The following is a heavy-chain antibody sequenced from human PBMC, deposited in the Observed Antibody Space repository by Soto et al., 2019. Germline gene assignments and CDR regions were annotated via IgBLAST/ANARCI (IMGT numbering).Heavy chain of an antibody. J-gene: IGHJ4*02. CDR3: ARHGYSYGGGYFDY. D-gene: IGHD5-18*01. V-gene: IGHV3-66*04. CDR2: IYSGGSA. Sequence: PGGSLRLSSAASGFTVSSNYMSWVRQAPGKGLEWVSVIYSGGSAYYADSVKGRFTISRDNSKNTLHLQMNSLRAEDTAVYYCARHGYSYGGGYFDYWGQGTLVTVSS. CDR1: GFTVSSNY.